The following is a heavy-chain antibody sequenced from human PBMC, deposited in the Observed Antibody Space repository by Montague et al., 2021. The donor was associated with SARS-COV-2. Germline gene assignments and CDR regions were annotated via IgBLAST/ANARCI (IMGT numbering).Heavy chain of an antibody. J-gene: IGHJ4*02. CDR1: GGSISSSSYY. CDR2: IFYSGST. Sequence: SETLSLTCTVSGGSISSSSYYWGWIRQPPGKGLEWMGNIFYSGSTYYNPSLKSRVTISVDTSKNQFSLKLSSVTAADTAVYYCARDRWFGEFDYWGQGTLVTVSS. CDR3: ARDRWFGEFDY. D-gene: IGHD3-10*01. V-gene: IGHV4-39*02.